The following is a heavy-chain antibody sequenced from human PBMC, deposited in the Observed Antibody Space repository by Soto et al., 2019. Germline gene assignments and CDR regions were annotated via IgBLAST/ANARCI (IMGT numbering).Heavy chain of an antibody. CDR3: TKEVVPAAMGPGYYFDY. D-gene: IGHD2-2*01. J-gene: IGHJ4*02. CDR2: IKGKTDGGTT. V-gene: IGHV3-15*07. Sequence: EVQLVESGGGLVKPGGSLRLSCAASGFTFSNAWMNWVRQAPGKGLEWVGRIKGKTDGGTTDYAEPVKGRFTISRDDSKNTLYLQMNSLKTEDTAVYYCTKEVVPAAMGPGYYFDYWGQGTMVTVSS. CDR1: GFTFSNAW.